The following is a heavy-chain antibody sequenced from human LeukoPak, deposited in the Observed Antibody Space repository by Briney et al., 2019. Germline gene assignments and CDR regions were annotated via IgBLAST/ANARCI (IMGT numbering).Heavy chain of an antibody. CDR3: TRDSQWLSYFDY. Sequence: PGGSLRLSCTASGVTFGDYAMSWVRQAPGKGLEWVGFIRSKAYGGTTEYAASVKGRFTISRDDSKSIAYLQMNSLKTEDTAVYYCTRDSQWLSYFDYWGQGTLVTVSS. CDR1: GVTFGDYA. D-gene: IGHD6-19*01. V-gene: IGHV3-49*04. CDR2: IRSKAYGGTT. J-gene: IGHJ4*02.